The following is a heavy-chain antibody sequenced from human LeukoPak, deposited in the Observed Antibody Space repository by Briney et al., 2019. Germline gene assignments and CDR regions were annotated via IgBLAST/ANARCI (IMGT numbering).Heavy chain of an antibody. CDR2: IYSGGST. J-gene: IGHJ4*02. CDR1: GFTVSSNY. V-gene: IGHV3-53*01. Sequence: GGSLRLSCAASGFTVSSNYMSWVRQAPGKGLEWVSVIYSGGSTYCADSVKGRFTISRDNSKNTLYLQMNSLRAEDTAVYYCARGVGIAVAGTGGFDYWGQGTLVTVSS. D-gene: IGHD6-19*01. CDR3: ARGVGIAVAGTGGFDY.